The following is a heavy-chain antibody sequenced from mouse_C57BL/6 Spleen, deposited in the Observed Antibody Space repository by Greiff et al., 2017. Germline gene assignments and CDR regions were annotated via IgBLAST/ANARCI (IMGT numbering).Heavy chain of an antibody. J-gene: IGHJ4*01. V-gene: IGHV1-52*01. CDR2: IDPSDSET. D-gene: IGHD2-1*01. CDR3: ARTPNYGNYVHY. CDR1: GYTFTSYW. Sequence: QVQLQQPGAELVRPGSSVKLSCKASGYTFTSYWMHWVKQRPIQGLEWIGNIDPSDSETHYNQKFKDKATLTVAKSSSTAYMQLSSLKSEDSAVYYCARTPNYGNYVHYWGQGTSVTVSS.